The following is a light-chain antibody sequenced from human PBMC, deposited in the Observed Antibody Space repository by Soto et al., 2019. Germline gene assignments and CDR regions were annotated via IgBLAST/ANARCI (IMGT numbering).Light chain of an antibody. CDR1: SSDVGGYNY. J-gene: IGLJ1*01. V-gene: IGLV2-14*03. CDR2: DVS. Sequence: QSVLTQPASVSGSPGQSITISCTGTSSDVGGYNYVFWYQQHPGKAPKLMIYDVSNRPSGVSNRFSGSKSANTASLTISGLQAEDEADYYCSSYTTISTYVFGTGTKVTVL. CDR3: SSYTTISTYV.